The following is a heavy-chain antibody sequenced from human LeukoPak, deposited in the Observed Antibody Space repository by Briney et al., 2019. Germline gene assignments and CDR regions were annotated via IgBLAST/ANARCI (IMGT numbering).Heavy chain of an antibody. Sequence: SETLSLTCTVSGGSISSYYWSWIRQPPGKGLEWIGYIYYSGSTNYNPSLKSRVTISVDTSKNQFSLKLSSVTAADAAVYYCARHVRGYSSLAYWGQGTLVTVSS. CDR1: GGSISSYY. CDR2: IYYSGST. D-gene: IGHD6-13*01. CDR3: ARHVRGYSSLAY. J-gene: IGHJ4*02. V-gene: IGHV4-59*08.